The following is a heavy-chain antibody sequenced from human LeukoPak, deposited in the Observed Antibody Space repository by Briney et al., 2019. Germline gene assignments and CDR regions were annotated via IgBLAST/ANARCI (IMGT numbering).Heavy chain of an antibody. Sequence: GGSLRLSGAPSGFNLRDYWMHWVRKAPGKGLCWASRLGTDGTYTNYADSVKGRFTISRDNAKNTLYLQMDSLRAEDTAFYYCVRDPSNSGNWFDLWGQGTLVTVSS. CDR2: LGTDGTYT. CDR3: VRDPSNSGNWFDL. D-gene: IGHD4-11*01. CDR1: GFNLRDYW. J-gene: IGHJ5*02. V-gene: IGHV3-74*01.